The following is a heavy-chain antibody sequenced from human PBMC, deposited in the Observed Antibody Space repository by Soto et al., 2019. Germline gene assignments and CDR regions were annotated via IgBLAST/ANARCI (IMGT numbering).Heavy chain of an antibody. Sequence: QVQLVQSGAEVKKPGSSVKVSCKASGGTFRSYAISWVRLAPGQGLEWMGGILTMYGTSNYAQRFHGRVTRCAEKATSRAYIELSGPTSEDTAVYYCARAGENSSYHNWLDPWGQGTVVTVSS. CDR2: ILTMYGTS. CDR1: GGTFRSYA. V-gene: IGHV1-69*06. J-gene: IGHJ5*02. D-gene: IGHD6-6*01. CDR3: ARAGENSSYHNWLDP.